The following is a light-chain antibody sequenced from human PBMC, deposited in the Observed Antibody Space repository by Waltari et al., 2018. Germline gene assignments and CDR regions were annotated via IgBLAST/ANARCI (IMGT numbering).Light chain of an antibody. Sequence: EIVLTQSPATLSLSQGERATLSCRASQRVTSRYIAWYQQTPGQPPRLLFYGASSRATGIPDRFSGSGSGTDFTLTISRLEPEDFAVYYCHQYGSSPYIFGQGTKLEIK. V-gene: IGKV3-20*01. CDR1: QRVTSRY. J-gene: IGKJ2*01. CDR2: GAS. CDR3: HQYGSSPYI.